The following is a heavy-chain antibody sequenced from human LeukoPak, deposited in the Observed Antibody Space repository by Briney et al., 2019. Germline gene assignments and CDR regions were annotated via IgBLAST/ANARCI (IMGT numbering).Heavy chain of an antibody. D-gene: IGHD2-8*01. Sequence: SQTLSLTCAISGDSVSSNSATWNWIRQSPSRGLEWLGRTYCRSQWYNDYAVSVKSRITINADTSKNQFSLQLNSVTPEDTAVYYCARRGFGSPLYAYWGQGNLVTVSS. V-gene: IGHV6-1*01. J-gene: IGHJ4*02. CDR1: GDSVSSNSAT. CDR3: ARRGFGSPLYAY. CDR2: TYCRSQWYN.